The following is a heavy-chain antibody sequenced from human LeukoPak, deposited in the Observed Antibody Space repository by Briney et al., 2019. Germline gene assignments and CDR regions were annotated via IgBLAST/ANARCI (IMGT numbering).Heavy chain of an antibody. Sequence: PGGSLRLSCAASGLTFSSYDMHWVRQTTGKGLEWVSVIGTAGDTYYPGSVKGRFTISRENAKNSLYLQMNSLRAGDTAVYYCARGDSSGYQRNTKLDYWGQGTLVTVSS. J-gene: IGHJ4*02. V-gene: IGHV3-13*01. CDR2: IGTAGDT. CDR3: ARGDSSGYQRNTKLDY. CDR1: GLTFSSYD. D-gene: IGHD3-22*01.